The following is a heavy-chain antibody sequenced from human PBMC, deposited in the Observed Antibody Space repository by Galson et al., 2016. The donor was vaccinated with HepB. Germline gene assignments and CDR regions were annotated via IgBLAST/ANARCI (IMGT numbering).Heavy chain of an antibody. D-gene: IGHD2-8*02. Sequence: SLRLSCAASGFTHTNYAMSWVRQAPGKGLEWVSTINPSGGTTYFADSVKGRFTFSRDNSRNTLYLQMNSLRAEDTAVYYCAKSRGSTGGASYNSWQRLGVLGFGAFDLWGQGTVVTVAS. J-gene: IGHJ4*02. V-gene: IGHV3-23*01. CDR2: INPSGGTT. CDR3: AKSRGSTGGASYNSWQRLGVLGFGAFDL. CDR1: GFTHTNYA.